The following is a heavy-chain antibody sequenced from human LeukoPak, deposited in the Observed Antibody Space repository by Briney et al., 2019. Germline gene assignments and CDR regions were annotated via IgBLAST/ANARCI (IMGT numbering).Heavy chain of an antibody. CDR3: ARELTTSRATEPGY. Sequence: ASVKVSCKASGYTFTSYDINWVRQAPGQGLEWMGWINPHSGGTTFEQKFRARVTLTRDTSISTAYMELSSLKFDDTAVYYCARELTTSRATEPGYWGQGTLVIVSS. CDR1: GYTFTSYD. J-gene: IGHJ4*02. V-gene: IGHV1-2*02. CDR2: INPHSGGT. D-gene: IGHD1-14*01.